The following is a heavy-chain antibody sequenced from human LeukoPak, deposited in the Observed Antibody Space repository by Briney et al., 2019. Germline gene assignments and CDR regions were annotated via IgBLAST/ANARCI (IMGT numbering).Heavy chain of an antibody. CDR1: GFTFSSYA. CDR2: ISYDGSNK. CDR3: ARESIPGIAENDY. D-gene: IGHD6-13*01. Sequence: GGSLRLSCAASGFTFSSYAMHWVRQAPGKGLEWVAVISYDGSNKYYADSVEGRFTTSRDNSKNTLYLQMNSLRAEDTAVYYCARESIPGIAENDYWGQGTLVTVSS. J-gene: IGHJ4*02. V-gene: IGHV3-30*14.